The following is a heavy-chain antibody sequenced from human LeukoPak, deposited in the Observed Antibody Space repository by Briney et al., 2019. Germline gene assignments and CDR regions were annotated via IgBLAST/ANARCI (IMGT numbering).Heavy chain of an antibody. Sequence: GGSLRLSCAASGFTFSSYWMNWVRQAPGKGLVWVSRIASDGSSTTYADSVKGRFSISRDNAKNTLYLQMNSLRVEDTAVYYCAKSSVVAGTGEFDYWGQGTLVTVSS. D-gene: IGHD6-19*01. CDR2: IASDGSST. CDR1: GFTFSSYW. J-gene: IGHJ4*02. V-gene: IGHV3-74*01. CDR3: AKSSVVAGTGEFDY.